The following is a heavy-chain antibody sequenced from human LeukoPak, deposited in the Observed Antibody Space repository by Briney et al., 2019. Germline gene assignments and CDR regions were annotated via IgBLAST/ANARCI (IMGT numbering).Heavy chain of an antibody. CDR1: RFTFSNYW. D-gene: IGHD3-22*01. CDR2: INQDGSKK. CDR3: AKDPPYYYDSSGYYDY. J-gene: IGHJ4*02. Sequence: GGSLRLSCVASRFTFSNYWMSWVRQAPGKGLEWVANINQDGSKKRYADSMKGRFTISRDNSKNTLYLQMNSLRAEDTAVYYCAKDPPYYYDSSGYYDYWGQGTLVTVSS. V-gene: IGHV3-7*03.